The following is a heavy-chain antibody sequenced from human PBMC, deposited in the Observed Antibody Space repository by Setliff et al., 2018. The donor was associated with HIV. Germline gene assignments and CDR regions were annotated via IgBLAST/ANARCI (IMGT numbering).Heavy chain of an antibody. V-gene: IGHV4-59*08. CDR3: GRQVPVPGVAVTPIDY. CDR1: GGSTSSYY. Sequence: SETLSLTCTVSGGSTSSYYWTWLRQFPGKGLEWIGFIFYTGSTTYNPSLNSRVTISVDTSKNQFSLKLSSVTAADTAAYYCGRQVPVPGVAVTPIDYWGQGTLVTVSS. CDR2: IFYTGST. J-gene: IGHJ4*02. D-gene: IGHD3-22*01.